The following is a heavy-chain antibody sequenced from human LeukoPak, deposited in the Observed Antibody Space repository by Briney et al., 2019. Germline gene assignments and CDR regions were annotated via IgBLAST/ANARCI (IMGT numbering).Heavy chain of an antibody. J-gene: IGHJ4*02. CDR1: GDSIRSHY. CDR2: VFFTGST. D-gene: IGHD1-26*01. CDR3: ARVEWELLGAHL. V-gene: IGHV4-59*11. Sequence: PSETLSLTCSVSGDSIRSHYWSWIRQPPGKRPEWIGHVFFTGSTTYNPTLAGRVTISIDTSGSQFSLNLTSVTAADTAVYYCARVEWELLGAHLWGQGILLSVSS.